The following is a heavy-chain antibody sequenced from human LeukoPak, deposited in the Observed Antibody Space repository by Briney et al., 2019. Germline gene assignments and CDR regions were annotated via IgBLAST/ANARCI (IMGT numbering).Heavy chain of an antibody. Sequence: ASVKVSCKASGFTFTSYGISWVRQAPGQGLEWMGRINPNSGGTNYAQKFQGRVTMTRDTSISTAYMELSRLRSDDTAVYYCARLAVTTGTWGQGTLVTVSS. CDR2: INPNSGGT. V-gene: IGHV1-2*06. J-gene: IGHJ5*02. D-gene: IGHD4-17*01. CDR3: ARLAVTTGT. CDR1: GFTFTSYG.